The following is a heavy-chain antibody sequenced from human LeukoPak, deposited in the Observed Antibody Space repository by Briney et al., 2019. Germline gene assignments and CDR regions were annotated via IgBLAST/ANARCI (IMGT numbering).Heavy chain of an antibody. Sequence: SETLSLTCTVSVGSSNSYYWSWIRQPPAKGLAWIGYIYYSGSTNYNPSTNYNHSLQSRVTISLDTSKNQFSLKLSSVTAADTAVYYCARPEGWELPSAFDIWGQGTMVTVSS. CDR1: VGSSNSYY. V-gene: IGHV4-59*08. CDR3: ARPEGWELPSAFDI. D-gene: IGHD1-26*01. CDR2: IYYSGST. J-gene: IGHJ3*02.